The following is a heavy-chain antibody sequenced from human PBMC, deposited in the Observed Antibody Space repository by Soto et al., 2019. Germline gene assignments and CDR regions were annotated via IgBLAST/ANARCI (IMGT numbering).Heavy chain of an antibody. D-gene: IGHD2-8*01. CDR1: GGSFSGYY. J-gene: IGHJ4*02. Sequence: SETLSLTCAVYGGSFSGYYWSWIRQPPGKGLEWIGEINHSGSTNYNPSLKSRVTISVDTSKNQFSLKLSSVTAADTAVYYCASTDCTNGVCPFDYWGQGTLVTVSS. CDR3: ASTDCTNGVCPFDY. CDR2: INHSGST. V-gene: IGHV4-34*01.